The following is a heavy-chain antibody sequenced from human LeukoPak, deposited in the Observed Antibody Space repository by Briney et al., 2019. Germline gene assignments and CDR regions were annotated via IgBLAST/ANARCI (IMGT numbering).Heavy chain of an antibody. Sequence: GGSLRLSCAASGFTFSSYSVIWARQAPGKGLEWVSFITTSGGAIKYADSVQGRFTISRDNAKNSLYLQMNSLRDEDTAVYYCARLRSGYYIDYWGQGTLVTVSS. V-gene: IGHV3-48*02. D-gene: IGHD3-10*01. CDR2: ITTSGGAI. CDR3: ARLRSGYYIDY. J-gene: IGHJ4*02. CDR1: GFTFSSYS.